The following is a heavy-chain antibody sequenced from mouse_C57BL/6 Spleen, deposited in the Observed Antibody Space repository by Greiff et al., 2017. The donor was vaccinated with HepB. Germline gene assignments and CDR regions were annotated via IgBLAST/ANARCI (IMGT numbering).Heavy chain of an antibody. V-gene: IGHV14-4*01. CDR1: GFNIKDDY. CDR3: TRLRSLAY. J-gene: IGHJ3*01. CDR2: IDPENGDT. D-gene: IGHD1-1*01. Sequence: VHVKQSGAELVRPGASVKLSCTASGFNIKDDYMHWVKQRPEQGLEWIGWIDPENGDTEYASKFQGKATITADTSSNTAYLQLSSLTSEDTAVYYCTRLRSLAYWGQGTLVTVSA.